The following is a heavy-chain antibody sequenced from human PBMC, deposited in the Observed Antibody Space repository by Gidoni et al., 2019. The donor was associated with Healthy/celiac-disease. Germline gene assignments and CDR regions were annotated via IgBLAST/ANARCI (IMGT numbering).Heavy chain of an antibody. CDR1: GFTFSRYG. CDR3: AKDLHGSGSSFDY. D-gene: IGHD3-10*01. V-gene: IGHV3-30*18. J-gene: IGHJ4*02. Sequence: QVQLVESGGGVVQPGRSLRLSCAASGFTFSRYGMHWVRQAPGKGLEWVAVISYDGSNKYYADSVKGRFTISRDNSKNTLYLQMNSLRAEDTAVYYCAKDLHGSGSSFDYWGQGTLVTVSS. CDR2: ISYDGSNK.